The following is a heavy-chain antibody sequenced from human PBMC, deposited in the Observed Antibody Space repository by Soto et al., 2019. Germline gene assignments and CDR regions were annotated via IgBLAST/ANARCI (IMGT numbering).Heavy chain of an antibody. CDR2: IYPDDSDT. Sequence: PGESLKISCKGSGYSCTSYWIGWVRQMPGKGLEWMGIIYPDDSDTRYSPSFQGQVTISADKSISTAYLQWSSLKASDTAMYFCARQGIGAAYYFDYWGQGALVTVSS. V-gene: IGHV5-51*01. CDR3: ARQGIGAAYYFDY. J-gene: IGHJ4*02. CDR1: GYSCTSYW. D-gene: IGHD6-13*01.